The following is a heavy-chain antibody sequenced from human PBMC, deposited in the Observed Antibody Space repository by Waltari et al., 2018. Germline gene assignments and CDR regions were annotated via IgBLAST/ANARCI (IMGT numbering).Heavy chain of an antibody. CDR3: ARRYSSGFDY. V-gene: IGHV3-33*08. CDR2: LWYDGITK. CDR1: GFTVTTYG. J-gene: IGHJ4*02. Sequence: QVQLVESGGGVVQPGESLRLSCVGSGFTVTTYGMHWVRQAPGKGLEWLAVLWYDGITKHYADSVKGRFTISRDNAKNSLYLQMNSLRAEDTAVYYCARRYSSGFDYWGQGTLVTVSS. D-gene: IGHD6-19*01.